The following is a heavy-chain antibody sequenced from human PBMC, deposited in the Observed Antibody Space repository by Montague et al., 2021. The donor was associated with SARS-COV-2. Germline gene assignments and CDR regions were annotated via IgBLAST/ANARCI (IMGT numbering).Heavy chain of an antibody. CDR1: GGSISGYY. Sequence: SETLSLTCSVSGGSISGYYWSWIRQSPGKGLEWIGYIFYSGNTRYNPSLEGRLTISVDRTKNQFSLRLTSVTAADTAIYYCVRLNRHGHAESWGRGILVAVSS. CDR2: IFYSGNT. J-gene: IGHJ5*02. CDR3: VRLNRHGHAES. V-gene: IGHV4-59*01. D-gene: IGHD2/OR15-2a*01.